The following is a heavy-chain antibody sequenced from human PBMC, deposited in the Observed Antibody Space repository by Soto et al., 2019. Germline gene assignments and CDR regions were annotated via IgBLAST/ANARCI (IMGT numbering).Heavy chain of an antibody. J-gene: IGHJ6*01. Sequence: EMQLLESGGRLVQPGGSLRLACEASGFTFSSYAMSWVRQAPGKGLEWVTGISGGGSSSYFADSVKGRFTISRDNSKNTLYLEMDRLSAEDTAVHYCAKDSYAGSYYTGLDVGGQGTKVIVSS. D-gene: IGHD3-10*01. CDR3: AKDSYAGSYYTGLDV. V-gene: IGHV3-23*01. CDR2: ISGGGSSS. CDR1: GFTFSSYA.